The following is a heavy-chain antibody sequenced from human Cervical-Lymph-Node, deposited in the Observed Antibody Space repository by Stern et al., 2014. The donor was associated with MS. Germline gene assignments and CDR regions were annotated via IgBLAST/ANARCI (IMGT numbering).Heavy chain of an antibody. CDR1: GFSFSRYA. CDR3: ASAYSSSHYYFDY. Sequence: QVQLVQSGAGVVQPGRSLRLSCAASGFSFSRYAMHWVRQAPGQGLEWVALIWYDGSNPYYADSVTGRFTISRDNFENTLYLQMNSLRAEDTAVYYCASAYSSSHYYFDYWGQGTLVTVSS. CDR2: IWYDGSNP. J-gene: IGHJ4*02. D-gene: IGHD6-13*01. V-gene: IGHV3-33*01.